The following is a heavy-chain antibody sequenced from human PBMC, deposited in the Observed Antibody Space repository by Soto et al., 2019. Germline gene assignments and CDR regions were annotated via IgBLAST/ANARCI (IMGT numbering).Heavy chain of an antibody. D-gene: IGHD4-17*01. Sequence: VQLQESGPGLVTPSQTLSLTCTVFVGSVSIGDYLWSWIRQRPGKGLEWIGYIHDSGNTYYNPSLKSRVTISLDTSKNQLSLKVTSMTAADTAVYFCARARGGDSGDYASLFDRWGQGNLVTVSS. J-gene: IGHJ5*02. V-gene: IGHV4-30-4*01. CDR1: VGSVSIGDYL. CDR2: IHDSGNT. CDR3: ARARGGDSGDYASLFDR.